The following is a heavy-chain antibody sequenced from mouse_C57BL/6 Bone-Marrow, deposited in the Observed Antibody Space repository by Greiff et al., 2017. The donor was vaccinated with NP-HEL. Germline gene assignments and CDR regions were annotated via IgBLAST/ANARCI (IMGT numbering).Heavy chain of an antibody. CDR1: GYSFTGYY. Sequence: VQLQQSGPELVKPGASVKISCKASGYSFTGYYMNWVKQSPEKSLEWIGEINPSTGGTTYNQKFKAKATLTVDKSSSTAYMQLHSLTSEDSAVYYCARPYYYGSSFAYWGQGTLVTVSA. J-gene: IGHJ3*01. CDR3: ARPYYYGSSFAY. CDR2: INPSTGGT. D-gene: IGHD1-1*01. V-gene: IGHV1-42*01.